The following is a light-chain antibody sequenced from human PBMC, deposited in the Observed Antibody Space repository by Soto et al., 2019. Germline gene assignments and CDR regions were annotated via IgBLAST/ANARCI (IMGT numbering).Light chain of an antibody. V-gene: IGKV3-15*01. CDR3: QQYNNLPYT. CDR1: QSVRSN. Sequence: EIVMTQSPATLSVSPGEGATLSCRASQSVRSNLAWYRQKPGQAPSLLIYGASTRASGIPAKFSASGSGTEFALTISSLQSEDFAFYYCQQYNNLPYTFGQGTRLEIK. CDR2: GAS. J-gene: IGKJ2*01.